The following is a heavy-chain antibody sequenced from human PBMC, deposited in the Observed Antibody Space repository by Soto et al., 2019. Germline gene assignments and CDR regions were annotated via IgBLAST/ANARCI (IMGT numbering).Heavy chain of an antibody. D-gene: IGHD2-15*01. V-gene: IGHV4-59*01. CDR3: ARVLRGYCSGGSCYTPKYYFDY. CDR2: IYYSGST. CDR1: GGSISSYY. Sequence: PSETLSLTCTVSGGSISSYYWSWIRQPPGKGLEWIGYIYYSGSTNYNPSLKSRVTISVDTSKNQFSLKLSSVTAADTAVYYCARVLRGYCSGGSCYTPKYYFDYWGQGTLVTVSS. J-gene: IGHJ4*02.